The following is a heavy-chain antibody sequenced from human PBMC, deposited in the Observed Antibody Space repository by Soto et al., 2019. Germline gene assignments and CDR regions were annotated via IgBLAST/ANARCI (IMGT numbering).Heavy chain of an antibody. D-gene: IGHD1-20*01. J-gene: IGHJ6*02. CDR1: GGTFSSYA. CDR2: IIPIFGTA. V-gene: IGHV1-69*13. CDR3: ARDLNKLFIHNCMDV. Sequence: GASVKVSCKASGGTFSSYAISWVRQAPGQGLEWMGGIIPIFGTANYAQKFQGRVTITADESTSTAYMELSSLRSEDTAVYYCARDLNKLFIHNCMDVWGQGTTVTVSS.